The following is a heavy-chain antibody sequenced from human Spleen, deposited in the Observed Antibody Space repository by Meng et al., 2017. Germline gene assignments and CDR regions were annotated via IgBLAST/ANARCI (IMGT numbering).Heavy chain of an antibody. CDR1: GGAFSSGSYD. J-gene: IGHJ4*02. CDR2: IYYRGST. D-gene: IGHD3-22*01. CDR3: ASFLYYYDVGGQTLG. Sequence: VQLQGAGPGRVRHSGTLSPTCTVSGGAFSSGSYDWSWIRPTPGKGLEWIGYIYYRGSTNYNPSLKSRVTISVDTSKNQFSLKLSSVTAADTAVYYCASFLYYYDVGGQTLGWGQGTLVTVSS. V-gene: IGHV4-61*01.